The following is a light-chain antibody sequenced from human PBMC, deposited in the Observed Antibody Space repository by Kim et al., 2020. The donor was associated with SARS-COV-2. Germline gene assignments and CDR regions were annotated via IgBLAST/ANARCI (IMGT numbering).Light chain of an antibody. J-gene: IGLJ1*01. CDR1: SSDVGGHNY. CDR3: SSYTSSGTV. CDR2: DVT. V-gene: IGLV2-14*01. Sequence: QSALTQPASVSGSPGQSIAISCTGTSSDVGGHNYVSWYQQDAGKAPKLIIYDVTQRPSWISDRFSGSKSGNTASLTISGLRAEDETDYYCSSYTSSGTVFGSGTKVTVL.